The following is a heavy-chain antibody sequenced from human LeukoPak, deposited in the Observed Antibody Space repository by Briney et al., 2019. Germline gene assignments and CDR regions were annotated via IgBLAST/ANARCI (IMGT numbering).Heavy chain of an antibody. J-gene: IGHJ4*02. D-gene: IGHD5-18*01. V-gene: IGHV4-34*01. CDR1: GGSFSGYY. Sequence: SETLSLTCAVYGGSFSGYYWSWIRQPPGKGLEWIGEINHSGSTNYNPSLKSRVTISVDTSKNQFSLKLSSVTAADTAVYYCARDHRQYSSYDYWGQGTLVTVSS. CDR3: ARDHRQYSSYDY. CDR2: INHSGST.